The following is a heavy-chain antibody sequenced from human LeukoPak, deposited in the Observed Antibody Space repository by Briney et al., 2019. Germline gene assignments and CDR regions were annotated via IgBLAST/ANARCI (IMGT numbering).Heavy chain of an antibody. CDR3: AELGITMIGGV. Sequence: GGSLRLSCAASGFIFSSYSMNWVRQAPGKGLEWVAVISYDGGNKYYADSVKGRFTISRDNSKNTLYLQMNSLRAEDTAVYYCAELGITMIGGVWGKGTTVTISS. J-gene: IGHJ6*04. D-gene: IGHD3-10*02. CDR2: ISYDGGNK. CDR1: GFIFSSYS. V-gene: IGHV3-30*18.